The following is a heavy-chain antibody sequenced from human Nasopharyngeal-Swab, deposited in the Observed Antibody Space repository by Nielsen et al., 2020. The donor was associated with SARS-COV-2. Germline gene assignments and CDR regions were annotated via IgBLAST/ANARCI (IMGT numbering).Heavy chain of an antibody. D-gene: IGHD3-9*01. CDR2: ISSSGSTI. Sequence: GESLKISCAASGFTFSDYYMSWIRQAPGKGLEWVSYISSSGSTIYYADSVKGRFTISRDNAKNSLYLQMNSLRAEDTAVYYCARDFISLTGQDYYYYGMDVWGQGTTVTVSS. V-gene: IGHV3-11*04. CDR1: GFTFSDYY. J-gene: IGHJ6*02. CDR3: ARDFISLTGQDYYYYGMDV.